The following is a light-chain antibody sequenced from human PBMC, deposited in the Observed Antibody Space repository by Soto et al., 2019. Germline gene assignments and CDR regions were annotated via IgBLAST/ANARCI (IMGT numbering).Light chain of an antibody. CDR3: TSHAGNINFPYI. V-gene: IGLV2-8*01. CDR1: SSDVGAYNY. J-gene: IGLJ1*01. CDR2: EVN. Sequence: QSALPQPPSASGSPGQSVTISCTGTSSDVGAYNYVSWYQHHPGKAPKLMVYEVNKRPSGVPDRFSGSKSGNTASLTVSGLTAEDEADYSCTSHAGNINFPYIFGTGTKVTV.